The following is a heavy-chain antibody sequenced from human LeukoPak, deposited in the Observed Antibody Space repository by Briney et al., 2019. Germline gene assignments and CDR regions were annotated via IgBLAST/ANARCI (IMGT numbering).Heavy chain of an antibody. V-gene: IGHV3-64*04. CDR1: GFTFSNYA. D-gene: IGHD1-26*01. CDR2: ISSNGGST. CDR3: ARDRNSGSYYGYFDF. Sequence: PGGSLRLSCSASGFTFSNYAMHWVRQAPGKGLEYVSAISSNGGSTYYADSVKGRFTISRDNSKNTLYLQMSSLRAEDTAVYYCARDRNSGSYYGYFDFWGQGTLVTVSS. J-gene: IGHJ4*02.